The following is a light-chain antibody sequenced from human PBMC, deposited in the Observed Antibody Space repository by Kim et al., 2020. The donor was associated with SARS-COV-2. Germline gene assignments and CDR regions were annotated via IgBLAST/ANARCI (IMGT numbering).Light chain of an antibody. CDR3: SSYTSSDTVV. CDR1: SSDVGGYNY. Sequence: GQSIPVPCTGISSDVGGYNYVSWYQQHPGKPPKLMIYAVTNRPSGVSNRFSGSKSASTASLTISGLQPEDEADYYCSSYTSSDTVVFGGGTQLTVL. CDR2: AVT. J-gene: IGLJ2*01. V-gene: IGLV2-14*03.